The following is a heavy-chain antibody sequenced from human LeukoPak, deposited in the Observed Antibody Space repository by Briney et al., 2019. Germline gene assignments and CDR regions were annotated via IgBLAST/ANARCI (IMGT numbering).Heavy chain of an antibody. CDR3: ASMTYGSGSYYGHY. CDR2: IYYSGST. D-gene: IGHD3-10*01. CDR1: GGSISSYY. J-gene: IGHJ4*02. Sequence: SETLSLTCTVSGGSISSYYWSWIRQPPGKGLEWIGYIYYSGSTNYNPSLKSRVTISVDTSKNQFSLKLSSVTAADTAVYYCASMTYGSGSYYGHYWGQGTLVTVSS. V-gene: IGHV4-59*12.